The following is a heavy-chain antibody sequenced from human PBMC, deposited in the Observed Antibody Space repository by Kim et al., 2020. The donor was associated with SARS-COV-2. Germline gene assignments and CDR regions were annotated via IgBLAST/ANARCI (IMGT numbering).Heavy chain of an antibody. J-gene: IGHJ6*02. D-gene: IGHD6-13*01. V-gene: IGHV4-34*01. CDR2: INHSGST. CDR3: ASPGIAAAATVYYYGMDV. CDR1: GGSFSGYY. Sequence: SETLSLTCAVYGGSFSGYYWSWIRQPPGKGLEWIGEINHSGSTNYNPSLKSRVTISVDTSKNQFSLKLSSVTAADTAVYYCASPGIAAAATVYYYGMDVWGQGTTVTVSS.